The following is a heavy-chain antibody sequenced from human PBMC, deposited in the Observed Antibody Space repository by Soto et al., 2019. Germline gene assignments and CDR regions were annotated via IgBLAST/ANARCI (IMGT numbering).Heavy chain of an antibody. CDR2: IYPGDSDT. D-gene: IGHD3-3*01. Sequence: ESLKISCKGSGYSFTSYWIGWVRQMPGKGLEWMGIIYPGDSDTRYSPSFQGQVTISADKSISTAYLQWSSLKASDTAMYYCAGPTIFGVVTKGAFDIWGQGTMVTVSS. V-gene: IGHV5-51*01. CDR1: GYSFTSYW. CDR3: AGPTIFGVVTKGAFDI. J-gene: IGHJ3*02.